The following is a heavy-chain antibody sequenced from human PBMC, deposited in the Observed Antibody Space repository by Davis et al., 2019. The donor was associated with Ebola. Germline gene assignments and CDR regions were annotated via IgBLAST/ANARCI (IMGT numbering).Heavy chain of an antibody. CDR2: ISVSGGSA. D-gene: IGHD2-2*01. V-gene: IGHV3-23*01. J-gene: IGHJ4*02. Sequence: PGGSLRLSCAASGFTFSDYAMTWVRQAPGKGLEWVSAISVSGGSAYYADSVKGRFTISRDNSKNTLYLQMNTLRAEDTAVYYCAKCRPPNTSSRHQEGPGDYWGQGTLVTVSS. CDR3: AKCRPPNTSSRHQEGPGDY. CDR1: GFTFSDYA.